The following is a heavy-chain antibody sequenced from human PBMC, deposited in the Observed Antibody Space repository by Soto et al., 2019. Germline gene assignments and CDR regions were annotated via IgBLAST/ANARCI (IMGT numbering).Heavy chain of an antibody. CDR2: ISNNVGAT. D-gene: IGHD3-10*01. CDR1: GFTFTTYA. J-gene: IGHJ3*01. V-gene: IGHV3-23*01. CDR3: ARRSFGAFDV. Sequence: EVQVLESGGGLVQPGGSLRLSCAASGFTFTTYAMNWVRQAPGKGLEWVSLISNNVGATFYADSVKGRFTISRDTSKNPLSVQMDGLRPEDTAMYYCARRSFGAFDVWGQGTMVTVSS.